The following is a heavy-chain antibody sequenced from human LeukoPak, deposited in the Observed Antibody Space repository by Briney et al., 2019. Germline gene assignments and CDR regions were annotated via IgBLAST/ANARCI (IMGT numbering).Heavy chain of an antibody. CDR1: GGSISSGSYY. CDR3: ARGSSSFVY. J-gene: IGHJ4*02. D-gene: IGHD6-13*01. V-gene: IGHV4-61*02. CDR2: IYTSGST. Sequence: SETLSLTCTVSGGSISSGSYYWSWLRQPAGKGLEWIGRIYTSGSTNYNPSLKSRVTISVDTSKNQFSLKLSSVTAADTAVYYCARGSSSFVYWGQGTLVTVSS.